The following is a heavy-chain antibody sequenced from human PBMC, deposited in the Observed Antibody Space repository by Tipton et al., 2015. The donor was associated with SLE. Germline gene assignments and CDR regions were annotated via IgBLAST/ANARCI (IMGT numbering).Heavy chain of an antibody. CDR2: ISYDGSNE. V-gene: IGHV3-30-3*01. CDR3: AGSRFLKWLCYIDY. Sequence: SLKLSCAASGFTFSYYSMHWVRQTPDKGLEWVAVISYDGSNEYHADSVKGRFTISRDTSKNTLDLQMNSLRAEDTAVYFCAGSRFLKWLCYIDYWGQGTQVTVSS. CDR1: GFTFSYYS. D-gene: IGHD3-3*01. J-gene: IGHJ4*02.